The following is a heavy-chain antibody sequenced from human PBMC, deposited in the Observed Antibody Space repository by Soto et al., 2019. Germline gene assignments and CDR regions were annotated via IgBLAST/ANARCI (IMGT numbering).Heavy chain of an antibody. Sequence: ASVKVSCKASGYTFTSYGISWVRQAPGQGLEWMGWISAYNGNTNYAQKLQGRVTMTTDTSTSTAYMELRSLRSDDTAVSYCARDDAGPEVYDYWGQGTLVNVSS. J-gene: IGHJ4*02. CDR2: ISAYNGNT. V-gene: IGHV1-18*01. D-gene: IGHD2-8*01. CDR3: ARDDAGPEVYDY. CDR1: GYTFTSYG.